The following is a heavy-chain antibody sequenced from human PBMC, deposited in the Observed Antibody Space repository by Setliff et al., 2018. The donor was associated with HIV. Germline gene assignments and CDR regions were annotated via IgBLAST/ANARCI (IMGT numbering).Heavy chain of an antibody. V-gene: IGHV4-4*09. CDR2: IYTSGST. Sequence: PSETLSLTCTVSDDPINSFYWSWIRQPPGKGLEWIGYIYTSGSTNYNPSLEGRVTISVDTSKNQFSLKLSSVTAADTAAYYCARTPEDYDQYFFDSWGQGTLVTVSS. CDR3: ARTPEDYDQYFFDS. J-gene: IGHJ4*02. CDR1: DDPINSFY. D-gene: IGHD3-22*01.